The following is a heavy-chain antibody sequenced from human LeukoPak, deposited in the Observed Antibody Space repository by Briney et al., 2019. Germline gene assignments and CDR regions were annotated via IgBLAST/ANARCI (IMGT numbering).Heavy chain of an antibody. J-gene: IGHJ4*02. CDR1: GFTVSTNH. CDR3: ARGGGGSSWYELDY. D-gene: IGHD6-13*01. V-gene: IGHV3-66*01. CDR2: IYGGGIT. Sequence: GGSLRLSCAVSGFTVSTNHMSWVRQAPGKGLQWVSVIYGGGITYYADSVKGRFSISRDSSNDTLYLQMNSLRAEDTAVYYCARGGGGSSWYELDYWGQGILVTVSS.